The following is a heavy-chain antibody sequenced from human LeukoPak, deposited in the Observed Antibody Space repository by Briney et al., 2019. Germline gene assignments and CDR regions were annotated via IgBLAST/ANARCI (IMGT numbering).Heavy chain of an antibody. CDR2: IFPGDSDT. D-gene: IGHD3-9*01. J-gene: IGHJ6*02. CDR1: GYSFTNYW. Sequence: GESLKISCKGPGYSFTNYWIGWVRQMPGKGLECMGIIFPGDSDTRYSPSFQGQVTISADKSISTAYLQWSSLKASDTAIYYCARQRRNLLTASPYYCYGMDVWGQGTTVTVSS. CDR3: ARQRRNLLTASPYYCYGMDV. V-gene: IGHV5-51*01.